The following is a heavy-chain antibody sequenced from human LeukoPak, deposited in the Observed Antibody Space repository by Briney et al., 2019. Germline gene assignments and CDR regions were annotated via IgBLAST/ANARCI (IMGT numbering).Heavy chain of an antibody. CDR1: GYTFTDYA. CDR2: INAGNGNT. V-gene: IGHV1-3*01. Sequence: ASVKVSCKASGYTFTDYAMHWVRQAPGQRLEWMGWINAGNGNTKYSQKFQGRVTITRDTSASTAYMELSSLKTEDTAVYYRARELWPFYFDYWGQGTLVTVSS. D-gene: IGHD3-10*01. CDR3: ARELWPFYFDY. J-gene: IGHJ4*02.